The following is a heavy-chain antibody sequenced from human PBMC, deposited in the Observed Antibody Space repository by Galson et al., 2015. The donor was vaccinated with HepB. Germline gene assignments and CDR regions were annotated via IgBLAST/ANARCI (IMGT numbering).Heavy chain of an antibody. CDR2: INSDGSST. J-gene: IGHJ4*02. CDR1: GFTFSSYW. V-gene: IGHV3-74*01. Sequence: SLRLSCAPSGFTFSSYWMHWVRQAPGKGLVWVSRINSDGSSTTYADSVKGRFTISRDNAKNTLYLQMNSLRAEDTAVYYCARGGDGYKNVFDYWGQGTLVTVSS. CDR3: ARGGDGYKNVFDY. D-gene: IGHD5-24*01.